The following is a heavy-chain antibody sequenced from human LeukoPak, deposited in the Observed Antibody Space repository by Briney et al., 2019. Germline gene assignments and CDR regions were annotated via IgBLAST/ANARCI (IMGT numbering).Heavy chain of an antibody. V-gene: IGHV4-59*01. CDR3: ARVSYCAGACHSRQFDY. CDR2: IYYSGST. J-gene: IGHJ4*02. D-gene: IGHD2-21*02. CDR1: GGSISSYY. Sequence: PSETLSLTCTVSGGSISSYYWSWIRQPPGKGLEWIGDIYYSGSTNYNPSLKSRVTISIATSKDQFSLRLSSVTAADTAVYYCARVSYCAGACHSRQFDYWGQGTLVTVSS.